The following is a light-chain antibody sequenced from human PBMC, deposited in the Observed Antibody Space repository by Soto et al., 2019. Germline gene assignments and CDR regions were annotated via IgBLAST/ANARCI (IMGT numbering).Light chain of an antibody. J-gene: IGLJ1*01. CDR2: SNN. CDR1: SSNIGSNT. CDR3: AAWDDSLNGYV. V-gene: IGLV1-44*01. Sequence: QAVVTQPPSASGTPGQRVTISCSGSSSNIGSNTVNWYQQLPGTAPKLLIYSNNQRPSGVPDPFSGSKSGTSASLGISGLQSEDEADYYCAAWDDSLNGYVFGTGTKLTVL.